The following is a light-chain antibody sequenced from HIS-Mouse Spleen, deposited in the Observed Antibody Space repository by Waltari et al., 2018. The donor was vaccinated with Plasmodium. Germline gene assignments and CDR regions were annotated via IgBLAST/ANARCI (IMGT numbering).Light chain of an antibody. CDR3: CSYAGSSTLV. V-gene: IGLV2-23*01. Sequence: QSALTQPASVSGSPGQSITISCTGTSSDVGSYNLVSWYQQPPGKAPKRMMYDGSKRPAGVSNRFSGSKSVNTASLTISGLQAEDEADYYCCSYAGSSTLVFGGGTKLTVL. CDR2: DGS. CDR1: SSDVGSYNL. J-gene: IGLJ2*01.